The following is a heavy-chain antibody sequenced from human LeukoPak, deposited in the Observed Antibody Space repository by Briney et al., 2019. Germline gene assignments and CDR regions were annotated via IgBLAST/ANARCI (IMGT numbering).Heavy chain of an antibody. D-gene: IGHD4-17*01. J-gene: IGHJ4*02. Sequence: PGGSLRLSCAASGFTFSDYYMSWIRQAPGKGLELVSYISSSGSTIYYADSVKGRFTISRDNAKNSLYLQMNSLRDEDTAVYYCARAGRLQYGDYVAFDYWGQGTLVTVSS. CDR2: ISSSGSTI. CDR3: ARAGRLQYGDYVAFDY. V-gene: IGHV3-11*01. CDR1: GFTFSDYY.